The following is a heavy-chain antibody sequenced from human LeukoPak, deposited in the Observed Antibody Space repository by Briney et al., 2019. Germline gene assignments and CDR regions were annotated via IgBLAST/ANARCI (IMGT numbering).Heavy chain of an antibody. J-gene: IGHJ4*02. CDR3: ARSAAVTGQFDF. CDR2: IYHAGNT. V-gene: IGHV4-4*02. D-gene: IGHD6-19*01. CDR1: GASISSSNW. Sequence: SETLFLTCTVSGASISSSNWWTWVRQPPGEALEWIGEIYHAGNTKYNPSLRSRLTISVDKSKNSFSLSLTSVTAADTAFYYCARSAAVTGQFDFWAQGTLVTVSS.